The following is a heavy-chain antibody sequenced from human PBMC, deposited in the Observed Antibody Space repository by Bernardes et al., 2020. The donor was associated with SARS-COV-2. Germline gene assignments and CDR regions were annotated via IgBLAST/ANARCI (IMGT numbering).Heavy chain of an antibody. CDR2: ISSGGTTK. Sequence: GRSLRVSCAASGFTFSDYPMHWVRQAPGKGLEWVAVISSGGTTKYYADSVKGRFTISRDNSMSTLYLQMNSLRAEDTSVYYCARDKRGSSWYYFDYWGQGTLITVSS. D-gene: IGHD6-13*01. CDR3: ARDKRGSSWYYFDY. CDR1: GFTFSDYP. J-gene: IGHJ4*02. V-gene: IGHV3-30-3*01.